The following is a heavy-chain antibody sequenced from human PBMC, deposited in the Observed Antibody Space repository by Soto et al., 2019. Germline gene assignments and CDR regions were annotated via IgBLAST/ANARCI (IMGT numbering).Heavy chain of an antibody. CDR2: IYYSGST. D-gene: IGHD3-22*01. J-gene: IGHJ4*02. V-gene: IGHV4-31*03. CDR1: GGSISSGGYY. Sequence: PSDTLSLTCTVSGGSISSGGYYWSWIRQHPGKGLEWIGYIYYSGSTYYNPSLKSRVTISVDTSKNQFSLKLSSVTAADTAVYYCAREHYYDSSGYPDLYFDYWGQGTLVTVSS. CDR3: AREHYYDSSGYPDLYFDY.